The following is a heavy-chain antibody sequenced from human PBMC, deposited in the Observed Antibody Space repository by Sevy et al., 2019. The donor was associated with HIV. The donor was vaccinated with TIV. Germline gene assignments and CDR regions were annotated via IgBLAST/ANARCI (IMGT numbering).Heavy chain of an antibody. CDR1: GGSFSGYY. CDR2: INHSGST. CDR3: ARATTPTTVTLYYFDY. J-gene: IGHJ4*02. Sequence: SETQSLTCAVYGGSFSGYYWSWIRQPPGKGLEWIGEINHSGSTNYNPSLKSRVTISVDTSKNQFSLKLSSVTAADTAVYYCARATTPTTVTLYYFDYWGQGTLVTVSS. V-gene: IGHV4-34*01. D-gene: IGHD4-17*01.